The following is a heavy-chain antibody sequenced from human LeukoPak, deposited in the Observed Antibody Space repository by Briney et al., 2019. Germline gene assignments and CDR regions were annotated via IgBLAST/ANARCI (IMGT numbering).Heavy chain of an antibody. Sequence: SETLSLTCSVSGGSIGSSSYYWGWIRQPPGKGLEWIGSIFRTGSTYYSASLKSRVSISVDTSKNHIALKVTSVTAADTAVYFCARRVGFYGSGSLNYFDPWGQGILVSVSS. CDR1: GGSIGSSSYY. CDR3: ARRVGFYGSGSLNYFDP. J-gene: IGHJ5*01. CDR2: IFRTGST. V-gene: IGHV4-39*02. D-gene: IGHD3-10*01.